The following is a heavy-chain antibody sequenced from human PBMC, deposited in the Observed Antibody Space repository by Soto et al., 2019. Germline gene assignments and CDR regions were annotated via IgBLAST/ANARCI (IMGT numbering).Heavy chain of an antibody. V-gene: IGHV3-30*19. D-gene: IGHD3-16*01. CDR2: TSYDGSDK. Sequence: QVQLVESGGGVVQPGTSLRVSCVGSGFTFRSYVIHWVRQAPGKGLEWVALTSYDGSDKYYGDSVRGRFTISRDNSRNTVHRQMDSLRLEDTALYYCARWGTTGGLDVWGQGTLVSVSS. J-gene: IGHJ1*01. CDR3: ARWGTTGGLDV. CDR1: GFTFRSYV.